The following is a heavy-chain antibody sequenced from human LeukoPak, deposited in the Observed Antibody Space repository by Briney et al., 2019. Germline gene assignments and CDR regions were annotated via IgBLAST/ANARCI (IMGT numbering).Heavy chain of an antibody. V-gene: IGHV3-23*01. J-gene: IGHJ2*01. CDR2: IIGTGGDT. Sequence: PGGSLRLSCAASGFTFSSYAMSWVRQAPGKGLEWVSTIIGTGGDTYYADSVKGRFTISRDNSKNPLYLQMNSLRAEDTAVFYCASRQYSTSWAGLGLWGRGTLVTVSS. CDR1: GFTFSSYA. D-gene: IGHD6-13*01. CDR3: ASRQYSTSWAGLGL.